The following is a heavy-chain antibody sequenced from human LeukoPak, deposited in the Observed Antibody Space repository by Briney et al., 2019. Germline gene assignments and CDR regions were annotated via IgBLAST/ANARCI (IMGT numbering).Heavy chain of an antibody. CDR2: ISGSGGNT. D-gene: IGHD5-18*01. CDR1: GFTFSSSA. J-gene: IGHJ4*02. CDR3: AKGGGYSCATKFDY. V-gene: IGHV3-23*01. Sequence: GESLRLSCAASGFTFSSSAMNWVRQAPGKGLEWVAAISGSGGNTYYADFVKGRLTISRDNPKNTVYLQMNSLRAEDTAVYYCAKGGGYSCATKFDYWGQGTLVTVSS.